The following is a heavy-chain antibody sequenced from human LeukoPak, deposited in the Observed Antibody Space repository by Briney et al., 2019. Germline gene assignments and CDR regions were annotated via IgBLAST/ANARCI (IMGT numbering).Heavy chain of an antibody. CDR2: ISGGNGNT. CDR3: ARDLPLGSMGGSAFDL. CDR1: GYTFTNFG. Sequence: GASVKVSCKTSGYTFTNFGIGWARQAPGQGLEWMGWISGGNGNTDYPQTLQDRFTMTTDTSTNTAYMELRNLRSDDTAVYYCARDLPLGSMGGSAFDLWGQGTLVIVSS. V-gene: IGHV1-18*01. J-gene: IGHJ4*02. D-gene: IGHD2-15*01.